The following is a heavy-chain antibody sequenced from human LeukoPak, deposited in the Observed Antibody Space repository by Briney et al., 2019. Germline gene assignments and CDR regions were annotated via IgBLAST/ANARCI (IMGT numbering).Heavy chain of an antibody. J-gene: IGHJ3*02. V-gene: IGHV4-34*01. CDR3: ARVSGITMIVVVLNDAFDI. Sequence: PSETLSLTCAVYGGSFSGYYWSWIRQPPGKGLEWIGEINHSGSTNYNPSLKSRVTISVDTSKNQFSLKLSSVTAADTAVYYCARVSGITMIVVVLNDAFDIWGQGTVVTVSS. CDR1: GGSFSGYY. D-gene: IGHD3-22*01. CDR2: INHSGST.